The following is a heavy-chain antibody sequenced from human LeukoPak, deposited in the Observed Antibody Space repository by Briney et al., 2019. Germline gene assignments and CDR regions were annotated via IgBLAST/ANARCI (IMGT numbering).Heavy chain of an antibody. CDR3: ARTMRPANWFDP. V-gene: IGHV4-34*01. CDR2: INHSGST. CDR1: GGSFSGYY. Sequence: SETLSLTCAVYGGSFSGYYWSWIRQPPGKGLEWIGEINHSGSTNYNPSLKSRVTISVDTSKNQFSLKLSSVTAADTAVYYCARTMRPANWFDPWGQGTLVTVSS. J-gene: IGHJ5*02.